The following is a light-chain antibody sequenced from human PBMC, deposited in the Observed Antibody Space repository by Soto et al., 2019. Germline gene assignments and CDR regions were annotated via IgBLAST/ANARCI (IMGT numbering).Light chain of an antibody. J-gene: IGLJ1*01. V-gene: IGLV2-8*01. CDR3: SSYTGSNNFDV. CDR1: SSDVGGDDY. Sequence: QAALTQPPSSSRAPGQSVTISCTGTSSDVGGDDYASWYQQHPDKAPKLLIYEVTKRPSGVPDRFAASKSGNTASLTVSGLQAEDEADYSCSSYTGSNNFDVFGTGTKVTVL. CDR2: EVT.